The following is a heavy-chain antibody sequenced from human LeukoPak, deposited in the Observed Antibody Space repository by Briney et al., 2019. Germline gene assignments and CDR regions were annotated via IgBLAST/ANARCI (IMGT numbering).Heavy chain of an antibody. D-gene: IGHD3-3*01. CDR3: ARDATPTSGYQFDY. J-gene: IGHJ4*02. CDR1: GFMFHDYA. V-gene: IGHV3-21*01. Sequence: AGGSLRLSCAAPGFMFHDYAIHWVRQAPGKGLEWVSSISGSSSYIYYADSVKGRFTISRDNAKSSLYLQMNSLRAEDTAVYYCARDATPTSGYQFDYWGQGTLVTVSP. CDR2: ISGSSSYI.